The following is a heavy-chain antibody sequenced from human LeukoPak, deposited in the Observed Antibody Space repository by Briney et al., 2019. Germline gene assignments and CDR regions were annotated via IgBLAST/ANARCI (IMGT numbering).Heavy chain of an antibody. CDR3: AISASSGSYYVTHFDF. D-gene: IGHD3-10*01. V-gene: IGHV4-59*01. CDR2: IYDSGST. J-gene: IGHJ4*02. CDR1: GASISSYY. Sequence: SETLSLTCTVSGASISSYYWSWIRQPPGKGLEWIGYIYDSGSTIYNPSLKSRVTISVDTSKNQFSLNLNSVTAADTAVYYCAISASSGSYYVTHFDFWGQGNLVTVSS.